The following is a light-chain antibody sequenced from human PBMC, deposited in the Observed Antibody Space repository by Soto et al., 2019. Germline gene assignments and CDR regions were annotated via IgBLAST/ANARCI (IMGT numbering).Light chain of an antibody. CDR1: SSDVGIYNY. CDR3: SSYTSYSTLVV. CDR2: DVS. V-gene: IGLV2-14*03. J-gene: IGLJ2*01. Sequence: QSVLTQPASVSGSPGQSITISCTGTSSDVGIYNYVSWYQHHPGKAPKVLIYDVSNRPSGVSNRFSGSKSGNTASLTISGLQAEDEADYYCSSYTSYSTLVVFGGGTKVTVL.